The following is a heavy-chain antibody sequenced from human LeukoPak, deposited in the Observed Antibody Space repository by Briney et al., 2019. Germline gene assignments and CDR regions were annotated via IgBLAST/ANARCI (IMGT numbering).Heavy chain of an antibody. D-gene: IGHD3-10*01. V-gene: IGHV3-48*01. Sequence: GGSLRLSCVASGFTLSSHNINWVRQAPGKGLEWVSHISSSGSITYYGDSVKGRITISRDNDKNSVSLYMNSLRAEDSAVYYCARPGITAFDIWGQGTMVTVSS. CDR1: GFTLSSHN. CDR3: ARPGITAFDI. J-gene: IGHJ3*02. CDR2: ISSSGSIT.